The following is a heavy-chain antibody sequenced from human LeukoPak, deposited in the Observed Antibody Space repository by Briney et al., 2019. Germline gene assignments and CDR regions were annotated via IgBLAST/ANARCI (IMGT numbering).Heavy chain of an antibody. Sequence: ASVKVSCKASGYTFIAYYMHWVRQAPGQGLEWMGWINPNSGGTNYAQKFQGRVTLTTDTSISTAYMELSRLRSDDTAVYYCARHLRSGYYRDAFDIWGQGTMVTVSS. CDR1: GYTFIAYY. J-gene: IGHJ3*02. CDR2: INPNSGGT. D-gene: IGHD3-22*01. CDR3: ARHLRSGYYRDAFDI. V-gene: IGHV1-2*02.